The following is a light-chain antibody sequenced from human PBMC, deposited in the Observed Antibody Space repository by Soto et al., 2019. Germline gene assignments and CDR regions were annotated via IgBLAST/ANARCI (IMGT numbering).Light chain of an antibody. CDR2: AAS. Sequence: EIVMTQSPATLSVSPGERATLSCRASQSVNRNLAWYQQKPGQAPRLLIYAASTRATGIPARFSGSGSETEFTLTISSLQSDAFAIYYCQQYNNWWTFGQGTKVEI. CDR3: QQYNNWWT. J-gene: IGKJ1*01. CDR1: QSVNRN. V-gene: IGKV3-15*01.